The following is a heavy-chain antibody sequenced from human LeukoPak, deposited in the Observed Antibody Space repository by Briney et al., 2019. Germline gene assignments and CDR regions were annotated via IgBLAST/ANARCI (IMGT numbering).Heavy chain of an antibody. J-gene: IGHJ4*02. CDR2: ISAYSGDT. Sequence: AASVKVSCKASGYTFTSYGISWVRQAPGQGLEWMGWISAYSGDTNYAQKFQGRATMTTDTSTSTAYMELRSLSSDDTAVYYCARAMDYWGQGTLVTVSS. V-gene: IGHV1-18*01. CDR3: ARAMDY. CDR1: GYTFTSYG.